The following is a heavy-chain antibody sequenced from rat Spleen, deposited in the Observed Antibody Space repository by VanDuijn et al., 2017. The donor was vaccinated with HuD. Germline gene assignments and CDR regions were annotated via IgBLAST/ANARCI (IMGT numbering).Heavy chain of an antibody. CDR1: GFSLSNYG. V-gene: IGHV2S61*01. Sequence: QVQLKESGPGLVQPSQTLSLTCTVSGFSLSNYGVIWIRQPPGKALEWVGLIWGNGNTNYSSTLKSRLSISRDTSKSQVFLKMNNLQTEDTAMYFCASQYYYDGYYRDFWGQGVMVTVSS. CDR3: ASQYYYDGYYRDF. J-gene: IGHJ2*01. D-gene: IGHD1-12*03. CDR2: IWGNGNT.